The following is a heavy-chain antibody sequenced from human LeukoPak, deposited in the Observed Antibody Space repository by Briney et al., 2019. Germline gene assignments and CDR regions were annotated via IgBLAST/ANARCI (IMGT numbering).Heavy chain of an antibody. CDR2: IFSGGST. CDR1: GGSLSSHY. J-gene: IGHJ6*02. V-gene: IGHV4-4*09. D-gene: IGHD2-15*01. CDR3: ARVSRIRGYYGMDV. Sequence: SETLSLTCNVSGGSLSSHYCSWIRQAPGKGLEWIGFIFSGGSTNYNPSLKSRVSISMDTSQNQFSLKLTSVTAADTAVYYCARVSRIRGYYGMDVWGQGTTVTVSS.